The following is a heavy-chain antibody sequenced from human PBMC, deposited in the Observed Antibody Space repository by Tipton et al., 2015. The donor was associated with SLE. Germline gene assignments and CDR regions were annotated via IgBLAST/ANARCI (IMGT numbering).Heavy chain of an antibody. CDR3: ARLGRGVDDTAVGPDY. J-gene: IGHJ4*02. Sequence: QLVQSGAEVKKPGESLKISCKGSGYSFTTYWIGWVRQMPGKGLEWMGVIYPGDSDTRYSPSFQGQVTISADKSVATAYLQWSSLKASDTAIYYCARLGRGVDDTAVGPDYWGQGTLVIVSS. V-gene: IGHV5-51*03. D-gene: IGHD3-9*01. CDR2: IYPGDSDT. CDR1: GYSFTTYW.